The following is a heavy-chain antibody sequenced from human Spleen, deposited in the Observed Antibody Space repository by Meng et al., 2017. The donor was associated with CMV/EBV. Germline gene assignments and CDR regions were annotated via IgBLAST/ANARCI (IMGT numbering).Heavy chain of an antibody. J-gene: IGHJ4*02. D-gene: IGHD3-10*01. CDR1: GYTFIGYY. CDR3: ARVRDYGYYFDY. CDR2: INPYSGGT. V-gene: IGHV1-2*02. Sequence: ASVKVSCKASGYTFIGYYIHWVRQAPGQGLEWMGWINPYSGGTNLAQQFQGRVTMTRDTSTSTVYMELSSLRSEDTAVYYCARVRDYGYYFDYWGQGTLVTVSS.